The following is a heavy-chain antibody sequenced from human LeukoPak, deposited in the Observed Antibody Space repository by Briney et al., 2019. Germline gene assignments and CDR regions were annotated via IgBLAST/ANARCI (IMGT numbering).Heavy chain of an antibody. D-gene: IGHD2-8*02. J-gene: IGHJ4*02. CDR2: ISRSGSTI. CDR1: EFTFSNYD. Sequence: GGSLRLSCAASEFTFSNYDINWVRQAPGKGLEWVSYISRSGSTIYYADSVKGRFTISRGNAKNSLYLQMSDLRDEDTAVYYCAKQSAARGPGAYWGQGTLVTVSS. V-gene: IGHV3-48*03. CDR3: AKQSAARGPGAY.